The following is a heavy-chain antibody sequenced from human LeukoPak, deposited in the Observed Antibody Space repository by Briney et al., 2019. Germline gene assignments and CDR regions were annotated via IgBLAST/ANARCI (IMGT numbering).Heavy chain of an antibody. J-gene: IGHJ4*02. D-gene: IGHD3-9*01. V-gene: IGHV3-30*02. CDR1: GFTFNTYA. CDR2: IRYDGSNK. Sequence: GGSLRLSCAASGFTFNTYAMHWVRQAPGKGLEWVAFIRYDGSNKNYADSVKGRFTISRDNSKNTLYLEMNSLRAEDTAVYYCAKGGKYDILTGFRRSRLLGDYWGQGTLVTVSS. CDR3: AKGGKYDILTGFRRSRLLGDY.